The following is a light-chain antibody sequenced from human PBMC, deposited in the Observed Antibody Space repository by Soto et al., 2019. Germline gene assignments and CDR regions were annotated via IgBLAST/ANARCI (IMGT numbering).Light chain of an antibody. J-gene: IGKJ1*01. CDR2: KAS. Sequence: DIQMTQSPSTLSGSVGDRVTITCRASQTISSWLAWYQQKPGKAPKLLIYKASTLKSGVPSRFSGSGSGTEFPLNISSLQPDDFSTYYCQPYNNYSEAFGQGTKVELK. CDR3: QPYNNYSEA. V-gene: IGKV1-5*03. CDR1: QTISSW.